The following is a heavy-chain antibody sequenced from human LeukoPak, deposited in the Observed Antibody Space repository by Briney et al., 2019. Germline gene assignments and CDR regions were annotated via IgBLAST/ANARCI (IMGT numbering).Heavy chain of an antibody. J-gene: IGHJ4*02. CDR3: AKDKTLGVVRGVLNY. V-gene: IGHV3-9*01. CDR2: ISWNSSNI. D-gene: IGHD3-10*01. Sequence: GGSLRLSCAASGFIFHDYAMHCVRQARGRGLEGGSGISWNSSNIGYADSVKGRFTVSRDNAKNSLYLQINSLRAQDTALYYCAKDKTLGVVRGVLNYWGQGTLVTVSS. CDR1: GFIFHDYA.